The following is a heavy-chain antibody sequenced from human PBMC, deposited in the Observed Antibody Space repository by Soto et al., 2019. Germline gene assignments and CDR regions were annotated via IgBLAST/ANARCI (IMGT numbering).Heavy chain of an antibody. CDR1: GFAFGGYA. J-gene: IGHJ4*02. CDR2: ISGSAAVT. Sequence: EVQLLESGGGLIHPGGSLRLSCVASGFAFGGYAMNWVRQTPGKGLEWVSAISGSAAVTAYADSVRGRFSISRDNSNNTLYLQLCNLRVDDTDVYFCEKEAEERIAAAIFASWGQGTLVTVSS. D-gene: IGHD6-25*01. CDR3: EKEAEERIAAAIFAS. V-gene: IGHV3-23*01.